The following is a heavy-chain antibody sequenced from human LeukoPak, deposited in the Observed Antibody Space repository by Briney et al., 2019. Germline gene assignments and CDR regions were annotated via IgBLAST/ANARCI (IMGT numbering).Heavy chain of an antibody. V-gene: IGHV1-8*01. J-gene: IGHJ4*02. Sequence: ASVKVSCKASGYTFTSYDINWVRQATGQGLEWMGWMNPKSGNTGYAQNFQGRVTMTRDTSISTAYMEMGSLRSEDTAVYYCARVTGSIDYWGQGTLVTVSS. CDR2: MNPKSGNT. CDR1: GYTFTSYD. D-gene: IGHD1-26*01. CDR3: ARVTGSIDY.